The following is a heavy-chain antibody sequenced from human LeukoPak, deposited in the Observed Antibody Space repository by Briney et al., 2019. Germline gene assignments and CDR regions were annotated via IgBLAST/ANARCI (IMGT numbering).Heavy chain of an antibody. Sequence: TGGSLRLSCAASGFTFSSYSMNWVRQAPGKGLEWVSDISGSSRTIYYADSVKGRFTISRDNAKNSLYLQMNSLRAEDTAVYYCARVYGYSYGPHLDYWGQGTLVTVSS. D-gene: IGHD5-18*01. CDR1: GFTFSSYS. CDR3: ARVYGYSYGPHLDY. J-gene: IGHJ4*02. V-gene: IGHV3-48*01. CDR2: ISGSSRTI.